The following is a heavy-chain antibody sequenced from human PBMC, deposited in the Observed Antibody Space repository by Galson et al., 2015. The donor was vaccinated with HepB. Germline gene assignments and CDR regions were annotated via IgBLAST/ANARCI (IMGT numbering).Heavy chain of an antibody. J-gene: IGHJ4*02. CDR3: AKDPYLYHALAGNMAGFDY. V-gene: IGHV3-30*18. D-gene: IGHD6-19*01. CDR1: GVTFSNYG. CDR2: ISYDGRNT. Sequence: SQRLSTAASGVTFSNYGFHWVRQAPGKGQECVTVISYDGRNTHYADSVKGRFTISRDNSKNMVYLQMNSLRAEDTALYYCAKDPYLYHALAGNMAGFDYWGQGTLVTVSS.